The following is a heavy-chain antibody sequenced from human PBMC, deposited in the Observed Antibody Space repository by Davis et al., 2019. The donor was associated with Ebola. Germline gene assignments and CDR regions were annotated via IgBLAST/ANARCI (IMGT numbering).Heavy chain of an antibody. V-gene: IGHV4-34*01. Sequence: MPSETLSLTCAVYGGSFSGYYWSWIRQPPGKGLEWIGETNHSGSTNYNPSLKCRVTISVDTSKNQFSLKLSSVTAADPAVYYCARHLVYYYDSSGYRSYWYFDLWGRGTLVTVSS. CDR3: ARHLVYYYDSSGYRSYWYFDL. D-gene: IGHD3-22*01. CDR2: TNHSGST. J-gene: IGHJ2*01. CDR1: GGSFSGYY.